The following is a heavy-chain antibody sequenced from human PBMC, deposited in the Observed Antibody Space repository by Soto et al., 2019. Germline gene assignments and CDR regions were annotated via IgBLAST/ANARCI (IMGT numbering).Heavy chain of an antibody. V-gene: IGHV1-69*01. D-gene: IGHD7-27*01. J-gene: IGHJ6*02. Sequence: QVELVQSGAEVKKPGSSVKVSCKASGGNFITFAISWVRQAPGQGLEWMGEIIPISSTTKSAHKFQDRVTISADGSSSTVNMELRSLKSADTAIYFCAKKLGIDPFGSYGLDVWGQGTTVTVSS. CDR2: IIPISSTT. CDR1: GGNFITFA. CDR3: AKKLGIDPFGSYGLDV.